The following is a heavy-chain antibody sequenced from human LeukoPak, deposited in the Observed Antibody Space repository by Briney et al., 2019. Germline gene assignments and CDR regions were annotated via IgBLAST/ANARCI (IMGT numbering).Heavy chain of an antibody. J-gene: IGHJ5*02. D-gene: IGHD6-13*01. CDR2: INPNSGDT. CDR1: GYSFTDYF. Sequence: ASVTVSCKASGYSFTDYFMHWVRQAPGQGLEWMGWINPNSGDTNYAQKFQGWVTMTRDTSISTAYMELRSLRSDDTAMYYCARDRIAAAELFDPWGQGTLVTVPS. V-gene: IGHV1-2*04. CDR3: ARDRIAAAELFDP.